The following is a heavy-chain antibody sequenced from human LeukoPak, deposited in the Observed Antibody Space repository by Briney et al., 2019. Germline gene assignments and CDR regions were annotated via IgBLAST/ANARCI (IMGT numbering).Heavy chain of an antibody. Sequence: PGRSLRLSCAASGFPFSSYGMSWVRQAPGKGLEWVAAIWYDGSNKYYVDSVKGRFTISRDNSKNTLYLQMNSLRADDTAVYYCARADIVTTIKGDHFDYWGQGTLVTVSS. CDR1: GFPFSSYG. V-gene: IGHV3-33*07. J-gene: IGHJ4*02. CDR2: IWYDGSNK. D-gene: IGHD5-12*01. CDR3: ARADIVTTIKGDHFDY.